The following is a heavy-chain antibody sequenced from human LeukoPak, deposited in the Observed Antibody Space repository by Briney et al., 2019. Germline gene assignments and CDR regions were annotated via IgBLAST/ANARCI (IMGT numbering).Heavy chain of an antibody. V-gene: IGHV3-23*01. CDR2: ITGSGAFT. CDR1: GFTFIKYS. CDR3: AKRSAESSGYFDY. J-gene: IGHJ4*02. Sequence: AGGSLRLSCAASGFTFIKYSMTWVRQAPGKGLEWVSAITGSGAFTDYADSVKGRFTISRDNSKNTLYLQMNSLSAEDTAVYYCAKRSAESSGYFDYWGQGTLVTVSS. D-gene: IGHD6-19*01.